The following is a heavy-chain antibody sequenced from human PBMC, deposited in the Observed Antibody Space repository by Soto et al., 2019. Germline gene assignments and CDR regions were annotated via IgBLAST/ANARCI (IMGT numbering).Heavy chain of an antibody. D-gene: IGHD3-10*01. CDR3: ARDLVTTVVRGAAVIDAFDI. V-gene: IGHV3-7*01. CDR2: IKQDGSEK. Sequence: GGSLRLSCAASGFTLSSYWMSWVHQAPGKGLEWVANIKQDGSEKHYVDSVKGRFTISRDNAKNSLYLQMNSLRAEDTSVFYCARDLVTTVVRGAAVIDAFDIWGQGTMVTVSS. J-gene: IGHJ3*02. CDR1: GFTLSSYW.